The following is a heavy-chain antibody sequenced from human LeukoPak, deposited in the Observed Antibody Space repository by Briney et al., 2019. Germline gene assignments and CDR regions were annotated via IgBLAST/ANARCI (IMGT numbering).Heavy chain of an antibody. D-gene: IGHD5-18*01. CDR3: AKDHRGYSYGPLGY. CDR2: ISGSGGST. V-gene: IGHV3-23*01. CDR1: GFTFSSYA. J-gene: IGHJ4*02. Sequence: PGGSLRLSCAASGFTFSSYAMSWARQAPGKGLEWVSAISGSGGSTYYADSVKGRFTISRDNSKNTLYLQMNSLRAEDTAVYYCAKDHRGYSYGPLGYWGQGTLVTVSS.